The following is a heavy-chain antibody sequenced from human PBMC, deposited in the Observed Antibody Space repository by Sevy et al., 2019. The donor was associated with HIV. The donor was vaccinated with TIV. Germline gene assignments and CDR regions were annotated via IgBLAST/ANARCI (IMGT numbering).Heavy chain of an antibody. D-gene: IGHD3-9*01. Sequence: ASVKVSCKASGYTFTSYYMHWVRQAPGQGLEWMGIINPSGGSTSYAQKFQGRVTMTRDTSTSTVYMELSSLRSEDTAVYYCARDGVGDYDILTGYSPPNAFDIWGQGTMVTISS. J-gene: IGHJ3*02. CDR2: INPSGGST. V-gene: IGHV1-46*01. CDR1: GYTFTSYY. CDR3: ARDGVGDYDILTGYSPPNAFDI.